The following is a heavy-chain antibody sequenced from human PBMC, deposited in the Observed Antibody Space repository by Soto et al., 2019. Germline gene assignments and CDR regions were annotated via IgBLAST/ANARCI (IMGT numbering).Heavy chain of an antibody. CDR3: ARGYYYYGMDV. J-gene: IGHJ6*02. CDR2: MNPNSGNT. Sequence: ASVKVSFKASGYTFTSYDINWVRQATGQGLERMGWMNPNSGNTVYAQKLQGRVTMTRNNSISTAYMELSSLRSEDTAVYYCARGYYYYGMDVWGQGTTVTVSS. V-gene: IGHV1-8*01. CDR1: GYTFTSYD.